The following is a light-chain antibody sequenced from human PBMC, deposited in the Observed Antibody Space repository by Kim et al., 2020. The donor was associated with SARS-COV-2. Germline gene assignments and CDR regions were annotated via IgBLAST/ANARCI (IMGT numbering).Light chain of an antibody. V-gene: IGKV3-20*01. Sequence: PGERAPLSSRASQCISCAFLAWYQPRPGQAPSLLISGASIRSTGIPDRFSGSGSGTDFTLTISRLEPEDFGVYYCQQYGSSLLTFGGGTKVDIK. J-gene: IGKJ4*01. CDR1: QCISCAF. CDR3: QQYGSSLLT. CDR2: GAS.